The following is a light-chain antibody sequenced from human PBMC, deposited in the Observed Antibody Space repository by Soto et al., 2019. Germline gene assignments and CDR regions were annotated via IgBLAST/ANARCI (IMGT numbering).Light chain of an antibody. CDR2: EVT. Sequence: QSALTQSPSASGSPGQSVTISCTGTSSDIGGYNSVSWYQQHPGKAPKLLIYEVTKRPSGVPDRFSASTSGNTASLTISGLQAEDAADYYCSSYAGTNKVVFGGGTKLTVL. CDR3: SSYAGTNKVV. V-gene: IGLV2-8*01. J-gene: IGLJ2*01. CDR1: SSDIGGYNS.